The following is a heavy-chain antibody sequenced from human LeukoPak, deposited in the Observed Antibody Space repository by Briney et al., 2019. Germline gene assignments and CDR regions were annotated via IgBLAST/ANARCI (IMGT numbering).Heavy chain of an antibody. CDR1: GGSIRSYY. D-gene: IGHD6-19*01. CDR3: ARGPQYSSAWYFDY. Sequence: SETLSLTCTVSGGSIRSYYWSWIRQPPGKGLEWMGYIYYSGSTNYNPSLKSRVTISVDTSQNQFSLKLNAVTAADTAVYYCARGPQYSSAWYFDYWGQGILVTVSS. J-gene: IGHJ4*02. V-gene: IGHV4-59*01. CDR2: IYYSGST.